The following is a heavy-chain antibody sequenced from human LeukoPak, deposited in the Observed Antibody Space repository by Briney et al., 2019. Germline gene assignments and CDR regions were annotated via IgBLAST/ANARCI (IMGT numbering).Heavy chain of an antibody. V-gene: IGHV1-58*01. D-gene: IGHD6-13*01. Sequence: SVKVSCKASGFTFTSPAVQWVRQARGQRLEWIGWIVVGSGNTNYAQKFQERVTITRDMSTSTAYMELSSLRSEDTAVYYCAASGHSSSWYYFDYWGQGTLVTVSS. J-gene: IGHJ4*02. CDR2: IVVGSGNT. CDR1: GFTFTSPA. CDR3: AASGHSSSWYYFDY.